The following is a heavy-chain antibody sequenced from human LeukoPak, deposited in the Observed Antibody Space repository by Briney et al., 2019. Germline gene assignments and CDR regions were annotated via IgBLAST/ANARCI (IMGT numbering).Heavy chain of an antibody. V-gene: IGHV4-39*01. CDR1: GGSISSSSYY. CDR3: AVNWNYVDNWFDP. Sequence: SETLSLTCTVSGGSISSSSYYWGWIRQPPGKGLEWIGSIYYSGSTYYNPSLKSRVTISVDTSKNQFSLKLSPVTAADTAVYYCAVNWNYVDNWFDPWGQGTLVTVSS. D-gene: IGHD1-7*01. CDR2: IYYSGST. J-gene: IGHJ5*02.